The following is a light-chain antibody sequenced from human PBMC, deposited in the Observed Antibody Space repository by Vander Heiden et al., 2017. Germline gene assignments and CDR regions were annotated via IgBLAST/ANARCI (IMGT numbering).Light chain of an antibody. J-gene: IGKJ4*01. CDR1: QGISSW. Sequence: DIQMTQSPSSVSASVGDRVTITCRASQGISSWLAWYQQKPGKAPKLLIYAASSLHSGVPSRFRPTRPGTDFTLTISSLQPEDFATYYCQQANCFPLLTFGGSTKVEIK. V-gene: IGKV1D-12*01. CDR3: QQANCFPLLT. CDR2: AAS.